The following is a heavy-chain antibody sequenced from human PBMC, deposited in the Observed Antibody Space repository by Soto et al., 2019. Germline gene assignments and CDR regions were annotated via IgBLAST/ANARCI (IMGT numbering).Heavy chain of an antibody. Sequence: GGSLRLSCAASGFTFSSYAMNWVRQAPGKGLEWVSSITGGGSTYYADSVKGRFAISRDNSKNTLYLQMSSLRAEDTAVYYCAKDVAVRGVTSFDYWGQGTLVTSPQ. D-gene: IGHD3-10*01. CDR1: GFTFSSYA. J-gene: IGHJ4*02. CDR3: AKDVAVRGVTSFDY. V-gene: IGHV3-23*01. CDR2: ITGGGST.